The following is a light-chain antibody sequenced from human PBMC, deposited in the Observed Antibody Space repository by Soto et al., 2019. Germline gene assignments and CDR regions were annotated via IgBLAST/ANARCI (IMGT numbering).Light chain of an antibody. CDR1: QSISSN. J-gene: IGKJ5*01. CDR2: GTS. Sequence: EILMTQSPDSLSVSPGERVILSCRATQSISSNLAWYQQKPGQAPRLLIYGTSTRATGIPARFSGSGSGTEFTLTITSLQSEDFALYFCQQYNNWPLTFGQGTRLEIK. CDR3: QQYNNWPLT. V-gene: IGKV3-15*01.